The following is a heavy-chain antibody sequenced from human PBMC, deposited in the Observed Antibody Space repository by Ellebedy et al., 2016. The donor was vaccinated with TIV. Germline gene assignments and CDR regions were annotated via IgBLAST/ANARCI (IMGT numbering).Heavy chain of an antibody. V-gene: IGHV3-7*04. CDR2: IKQDGSAE. CDR1: GFTFRSYW. CDR3: ARRYFDL. J-gene: IGHJ2*01. Sequence: GGSLRLXXVASGFTFRSYWMHWVRQTPGKGLEWVANIKQDGSAEYYVDSVKGRFTISRDNAKNSLYLQMNSLRAEDTAVYYCARRYFDLWGRGTLVTVSS.